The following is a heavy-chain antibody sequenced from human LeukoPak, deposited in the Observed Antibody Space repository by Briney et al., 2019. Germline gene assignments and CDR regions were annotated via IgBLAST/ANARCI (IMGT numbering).Heavy chain of an antibody. CDR1: GYTFTSYD. Sequence: ASVKVSCKASGYTFTSYDINWVRQATGQGLEWMGWMNPNSGNTGYAQKFQGRVTMTRNTSISTAYMELSSLRSEDTAVYYCARPGGYSYGYYYYMDVWGKGTTVTVS. CDR2: MNPNSGNT. J-gene: IGHJ6*03. D-gene: IGHD5-18*01. CDR3: ARPGGYSYGYYYYMDV. V-gene: IGHV1-8*01.